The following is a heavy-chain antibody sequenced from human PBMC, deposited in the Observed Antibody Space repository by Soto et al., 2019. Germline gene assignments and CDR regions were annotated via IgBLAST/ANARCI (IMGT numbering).Heavy chain of an antibody. CDR1: GFTFSSYS. CDR2: ISSSSSYI. D-gene: IGHD2-2*01. Sequence: EVQLVESGGGLVKPGGSQRLSCAASGFTFSSYSMNWVRQAPGKGLEWVSSISSSSSYIYYADSVKGRFTISRDNAKNSLYLQMNSLRAEDTAVYYCARDSLPYARGGMDVWGQGTTVTVSS. J-gene: IGHJ6*02. V-gene: IGHV3-21*01. CDR3: ARDSLPYARGGMDV.